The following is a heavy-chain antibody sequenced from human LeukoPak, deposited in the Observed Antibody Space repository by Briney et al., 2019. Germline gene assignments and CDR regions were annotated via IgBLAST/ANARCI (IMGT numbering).Heavy chain of an antibody. CDR2: IIPIFGTA. V-gene: IGHV1-69*13. CDR3: ARGPCTGGVCYNAFDI. CDR1: GGTFSIYA. D-gene: IGHD2-8*02. Sequence: GASVNVSCKASGGTFSIYAMSWVRQAPGQGLEWMGGIIPIFGTANYAQKFQGRVTITADESTSTAYMELSSLRSEDTAVYYCARGPCTGGVCYNAFDIWGQGTMVTVSS. J-gene: IGHJ3*02.